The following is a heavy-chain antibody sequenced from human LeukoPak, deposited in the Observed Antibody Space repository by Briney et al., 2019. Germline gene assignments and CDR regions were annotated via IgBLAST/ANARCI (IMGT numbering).Heavy chain of an antibody. J-gene: IGHJ4*02. CDR1: GFTFDDYA. V-gene: IGHV3-9*03. D-gene: IGHD3-22*01. CDR2: ISWNSGSI. Sequence: PGRSLRLSCAASGFTFDDYAMHWVRQAPGKGLEWVSSISWNSGSIDYADSVKGRFTISRDNAKNSLYLQMNSLRAEDMALYYCAKSGGSPGSNCYYDYFDYWGQGTLVTVSS. CDR3: AKSGGSPGSNCYYDYFDY.